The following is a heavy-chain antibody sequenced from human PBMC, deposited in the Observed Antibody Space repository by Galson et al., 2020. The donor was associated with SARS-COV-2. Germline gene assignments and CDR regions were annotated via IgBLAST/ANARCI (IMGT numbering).Heavy chain of an antibody. D-gene: IGHD6-6*01. J-gene: IGHJ1*01. CDR3: AQASHAYSSSLWWYFHH. V-gene: IGHV3-9*01. Sequence: GGSLRLSCAASGFTFDDYAMHWVRQAPGKGLEWVSGISWNSGNIGYAYSVKGRFTISRDNARNSLHLQMNSLRAEDTAFYYCAQASHAYSSSLWWYFHHWGQGTLVTVSS. CDR1: GFTFDDYA. CDR2: ISWNSGNI.